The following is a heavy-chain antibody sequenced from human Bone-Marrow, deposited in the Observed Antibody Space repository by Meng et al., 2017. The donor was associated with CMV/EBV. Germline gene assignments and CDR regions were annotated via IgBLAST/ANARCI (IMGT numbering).Heavy chain of an antibody. V-gene: IGHV3-21*01. CDR1: GFNFSSYS. CDR3: VREKGILHYFHGMDV. Sequence: GESLKISCAASGFNFSSYSMNWVRQAPGKGLEWVSSISSSSSYIYYADSVKGRFTISRDNAKNSLYLQMDSLTDADTGLYYCVREKGILHYFHGMDVWGQGTTVTVSS. D-gene: IGHD2-21*01. J-gene: IGHJ6*02. CDR2: ISSSSSYI.